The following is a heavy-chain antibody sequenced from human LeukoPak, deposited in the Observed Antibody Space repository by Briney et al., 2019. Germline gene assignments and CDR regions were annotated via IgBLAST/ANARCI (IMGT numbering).Heavy chain of an antibody. CDR3: AKDLSGGRNYYYYGMDV. CDR1: GFTFDDYA. CDR2: ISWNSGSI. J-gene: IGHJ6*02. Sequence: GRSLRLSCAASGFTFDDYAMHWVRRAPGKGLEWVSGISWNSGSIGYADSVKGRFTISRDNAKNSLYLQMNSLRAEDTALYYCAKDLSGGRNYYYYGMDVWGQGTTVTVSS. D-gene: IGHD4-23*01. V-gene: IGHV3-9*01.